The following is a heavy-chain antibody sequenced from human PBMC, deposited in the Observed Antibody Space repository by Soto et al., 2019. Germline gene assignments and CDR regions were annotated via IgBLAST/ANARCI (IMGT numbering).Heavy chain of an antibody. CDR2: LKSDGSGT. D-gene: IGHD3-22*01. CDR1: GFTFSSYW. CDR3: VRGDGDYYDGNGYLGRH. Sequence: EVQLVESGGGLVQPGGSLRLSLAASGFTFSSYWMHWVRQAPGKGLVWVSRLKSDGSGTTYADSVKGRLTISRDNAKNTLYLQMNSLRAEDTAVYYCVRGDGDYYDGNGYLGRHWGQGTLVTVSS. V-gene: IGHV3-74*01. J-gene: IGHJ4*02.